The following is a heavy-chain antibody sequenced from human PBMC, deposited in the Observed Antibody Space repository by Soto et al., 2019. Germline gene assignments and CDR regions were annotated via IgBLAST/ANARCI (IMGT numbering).Heavy chain of an antibody. CDR3: ARVSVSSYQFDY. D-gene: IGHD2-2*01. CDR2: INPDGSST. J-gene: IGHJ4*02. CDR1: GFTFSSYW. V-gene: IGHV3-74*01. Sequence: EVQLVESGGGLVQPGGSLRLSCAASGFTFSSYWMHWVRQAPGQGLVWVSRINPDGSSTSYADSVKGRFTISRDNAKNTLYLQMNSLRAEDTAVYHCARVSVSSYQFDYWGQGTLVTVSS.